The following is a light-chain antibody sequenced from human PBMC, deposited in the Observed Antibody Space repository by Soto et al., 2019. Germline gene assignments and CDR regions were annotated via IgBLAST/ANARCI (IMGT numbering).Light chain of an antibody. CDR2: RNN. CDR1: SSNIGSNY. J-gene: IGLJ2*01. V-gene: IGLV1-47*01. Sequence: QLVLTQPPSASGTPGQRVTISCSGSSSNIGSNYIYWYQQLPGMAPKLLIYRNNQRPSGVPDRFSGSKSGTSASLAITGLRSEDEAGYYCAAWDDSLSGVAFGGGTKLTVL. CDR3: AAWDDSLSGVA.